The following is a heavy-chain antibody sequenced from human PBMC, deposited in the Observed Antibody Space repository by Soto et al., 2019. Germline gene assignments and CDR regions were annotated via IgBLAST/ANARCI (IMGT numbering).Heavy chain of an antibody. D-gene: IGHD2-2*01. J-gene: IGHJ4*02. Sequence: GGSLRLSCAASGFTVSNNYMSWVRQAPGQGLEWVSVIYSRGDTYYADSVKGRFTISRDSSKNTLYLQMNSLRAEDTAIYYFARCPTVVSSNATLNFYNFGQETLVTISS. CDR2: IYSRGDT. CDR3: ARCPTVVSSNATLNFYN. V-gene: IGHV3-66*01. CDR1: GFTVSNNY.